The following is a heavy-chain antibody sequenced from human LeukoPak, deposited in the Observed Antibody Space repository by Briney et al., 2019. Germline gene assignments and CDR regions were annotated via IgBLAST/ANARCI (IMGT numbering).Heavy chain of an antibody. CDR2: IYTSGTT. V-gene: IGHV4-4*07. CDR1: VGSISSYS. J-gene: IGHJ3*02. Sequence: SEPLSLTCIVSVGSISSYSWTWIRQPGGEGVEWIGRIYTSGTTNYNPSLKGRVTMSVDTSKNQFSLKLSSVTAADKAVYYCAGEAGGGYARAFDIWGQGTMVTVSS. CDR3: AGEAGGGYARAFDI. D-gene: IGHD5-12*01.